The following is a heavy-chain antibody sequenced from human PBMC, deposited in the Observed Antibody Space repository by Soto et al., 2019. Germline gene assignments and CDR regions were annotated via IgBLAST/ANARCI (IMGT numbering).Heavy chain of an antibody. CDR1: DYSINSNYY. CDR3: ARGPYGGNFDY. D-gene: IGHD4-17*01. Sequence: SETLSLTCDVSDYSINSNYYWLWIRQLPGKGLEWIGATHHSGTTYYTPSRKSRVTISIDTSKNHFFLKLTSMTATDTAMYYCARGPYGGNFDYRGEALPVTVSP. V-gene: IGHV4-38-2*01. CDR2: THHSGTT. J-gene: IGHJ4*02.